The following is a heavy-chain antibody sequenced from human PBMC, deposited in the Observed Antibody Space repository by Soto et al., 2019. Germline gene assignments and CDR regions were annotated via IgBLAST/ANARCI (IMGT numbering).Heavy chain of an antibody. J-gene: IGHJ4*02. CDR1: GYTFTTYG. D-gene: IGHD3-22*01. V-gene: IGHV1-18*01. CDR3: ARGPTDYYDNSGNYVLDQ. CDR2: ISTYNVNT. Sequence: QVQLVQSGAEVKKPGTSMKVSCKASGYTFTTYGMSWVRQAPGQGLDWMGCISTYNVNTKYAESLQGRVSTTTDTTTSTDYMELKSLTSDDTAVYYCARGPTDYYDNSGNYVLDQWGQGTLVTVSS.